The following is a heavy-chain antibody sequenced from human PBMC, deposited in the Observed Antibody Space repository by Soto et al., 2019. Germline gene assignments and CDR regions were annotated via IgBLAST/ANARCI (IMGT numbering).Heavy chain of an antibody. D-gene: IGHD1-1*01. V-gene: IGHV4-39*01. CDR2: IDYSGNI. CDR1: GGSITSSGSA. Sequence: SETLSLTCNASGGSITSSGSAWGWIRQSPGKGLEWIGTIDYSGNIYYIQYLKSRITISVDTSKNQISLKLSSVTAADIAVYYCARHIHNQGFEYYFDSWGQGTLVTVSS. CDR3: ARHIHNQGFEYYFDS. J-gene: IGHJ4*02.